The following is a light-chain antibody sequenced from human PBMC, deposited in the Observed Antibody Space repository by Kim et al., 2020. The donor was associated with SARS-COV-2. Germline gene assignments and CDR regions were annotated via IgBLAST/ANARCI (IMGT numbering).Light chain of an antibody. CDR2: GIS. CDR3: QYYARSLYT. J-gene: IGKJ2*01. CDR1: PDVTNNY. Sequence: EIVLTQSPGTLSLSPGESATLSCRASPDVTNNYVAWYQQRPGQAPRLLIYGISKRAAGIPDRFSGSGSVTDFTLTIDRLEPEDFVVYYCQYYARSLYTFGQGTKLEI. V-gene: IGKV3-20*01.